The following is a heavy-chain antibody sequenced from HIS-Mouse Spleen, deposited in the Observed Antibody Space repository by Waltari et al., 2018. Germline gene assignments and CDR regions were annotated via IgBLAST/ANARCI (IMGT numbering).Heavy chain of an antibody. CDR2: IIPILGIA. V-gene: IGHV1-69*04. J-gene: IGHJ5*02. D-gene: IGHD2-2*01. CDR3: ARSGNCSSTSCYWFDP. CDR1: GGTFSSYA. Sequence: QVQLVQSGAEVKKPGSSVKVSCKASGGTFSSYAISWVRQAPGQGLEWMGRIIPILGIANYAQKVQGRVTITADKSTSTAYMELGSLRSEDTAVYYCARSGNCSSTSCYWFDPWGQGTLVTVSS.